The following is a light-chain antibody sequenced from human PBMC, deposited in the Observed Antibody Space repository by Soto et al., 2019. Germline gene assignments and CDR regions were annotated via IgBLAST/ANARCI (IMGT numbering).Light chain of an antibody. V-gene: IGKV1-6*01. CDR2: AAS. CDR3: LKDYNYPRT. Sequence: AIQMTQSPSSLSASVGDRVNITCRASQDISNDLGWYLQKAGQAPKLLIYAASNLQTGVPSRFSGSGSGTDFTLTISSLQPEDFATYYCLKDYNYPRTFGQGTKVEI. CDR1: QDISND. J-gene: IGKJ1*01.